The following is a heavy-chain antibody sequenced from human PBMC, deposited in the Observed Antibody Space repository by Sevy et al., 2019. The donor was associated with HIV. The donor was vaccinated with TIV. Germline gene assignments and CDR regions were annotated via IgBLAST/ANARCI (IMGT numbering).Heavy chain of an antibody. V-gene: IGHV3-30-3*01. CDR1: GFAFSSYA. CDR3: GRVRTDGMDV. CDR2: ISYDATNK. J-gene: IGHJ6*02. Sequence: GGSLRLSCAASGFAFSSYAMHWVRQTPGKGLEWVAVISYDATNKFYAESVKGRFTISRDDSKKTLNMQMNSLRVEDTGEYYCGRVRTDGMDVWGQGTTVTVSS.